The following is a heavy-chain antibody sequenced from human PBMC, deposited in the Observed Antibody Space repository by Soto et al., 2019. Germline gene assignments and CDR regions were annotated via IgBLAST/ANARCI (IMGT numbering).Heavy chain of an antibody. CDR3: ARVGTMVRGVIDAFDI. J-gene: IGHJ3*02. D-gene: IGHD3-10*01. V-gene: IGHV1-3*01. Sequence: ASVKVSCKASGYTFTSYAMHWVRQAPGQRLEWMGWINAGNGNTKYSQKFQGRVTITRNTSISTAYMELSSLRSEDTAVYYCARVGTMVRGVIDAFDIWGQGTMVTVSS. CDR2: INAGNGNT. CDR1: GYTFTSYA.